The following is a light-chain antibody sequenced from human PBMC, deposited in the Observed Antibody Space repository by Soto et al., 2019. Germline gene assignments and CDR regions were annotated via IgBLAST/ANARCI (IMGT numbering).Light chain of an antibody. CDR3: QQHCDWPLT. CDR1: QSVTKN. Sequence: EIVMTQSPATLSVSPGERVTLSCRASQSVTKNYLVWYQQKPGQAPRLLIYGASTRATGIPARFSASGSGTEFTLTISSLQSEDFAVYYCQQHCDWPLTFGGGTTVEIK. CDR2: GAS. V-gene: IGKV3-15*01. J-gene: IGKJ4*01.